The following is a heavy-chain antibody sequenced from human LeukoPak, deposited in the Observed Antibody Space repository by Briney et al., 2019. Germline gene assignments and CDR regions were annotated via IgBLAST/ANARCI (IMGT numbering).Heavy chain of an antibody. CDR2: INQDGSEG. V-gene: IGHV3-7*01. Sequence: PGGSLRLSCAASGFSFSDYWMDWVRQSPGKGMEWVANINQDGSEGYYADSVKGRFTISRDNAKNPLYLQMNKLRAEDTAVYYCSRSLDYWGQGALVTVSS. J-gene: IGHJ4*02. CDR1: GFSFSDYW. CDR3: SRSLDY.